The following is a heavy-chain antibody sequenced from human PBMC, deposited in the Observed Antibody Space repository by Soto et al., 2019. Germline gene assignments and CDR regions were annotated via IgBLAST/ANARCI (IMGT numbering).Heavy chain of an antibody. CDR1: GGSISSYY. J-gene: IGHJ6*03. V-gene: IGHV4-59*01. Sequence: SETLSLTCTVSGGSISSYYWSWIRQPPGKGLEWIGYIYYSGSTNYNPSLKSRVTISVDTSKNQFSLKLSSVTAADTAVYYCAASGGYYHYYMDVWGKGTTVTVS. CDR2: IYYSGST. CDR3: AASGGYYHYYMDV. D-gene: IGHD1-26*01.